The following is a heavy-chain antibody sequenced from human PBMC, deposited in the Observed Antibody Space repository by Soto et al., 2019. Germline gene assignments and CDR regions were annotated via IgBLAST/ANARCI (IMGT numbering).Heavy chain of an antibody. J-gene: IGHJ6*02. CDR3: AKERIAAVGWTWDGMDG. Sequence: QVQLVESGGGVVQPGRSLRLSCAASGFTFSSYGMHWVRQAPGKGLEWVAVISYDGSNKYYADSVKGRFTISRDNSKNTLYLKMNGLRAEDTAVYYCAKERIAAVGWTWDGMDGCGQGTTVTVSS. CDR2: ISYDGSNK. CDR1: GFTFSSYG. D-gene: IGHD6-13*01. V-gene: IGHV3-30*18.